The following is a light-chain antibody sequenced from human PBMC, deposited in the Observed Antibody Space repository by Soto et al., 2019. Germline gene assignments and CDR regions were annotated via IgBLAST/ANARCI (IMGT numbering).Light chain of an antibody. V-gene: IGKV1-17*03. CDR1: QGISNY. CDR3: RQYYTYSSLT. J-gene: IGKJ4*01. Sequence: IRMTQSPSAMSASVGDRVTITCRASQGISNYLACFQQKPGKVPKRLVYAASSLQSGVPSRFIGSGYGTEFTLTISSLLPDEFATYYCRQYYTYSSLTFGGGTKLDIK. CDR2: AAS.